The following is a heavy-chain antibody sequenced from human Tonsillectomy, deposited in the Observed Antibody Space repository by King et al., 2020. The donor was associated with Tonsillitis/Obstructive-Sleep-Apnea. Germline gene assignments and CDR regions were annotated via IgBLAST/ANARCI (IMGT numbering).Heavy chain of an antibody. V-gene: IGHV4-31*03. CDR3: AREGLRAVDI. D-gene: IGHD5-12*01. CDR1: VGSISSGGYY. CDR2: VFYSGST. J-gene: IGHJ3*02. Sequence: VQLQESGPGLVNPSQTLSLTCTVSVGSISSGGYYWSWIRQHPGKGLEWIGYVFYSGSTYNNSSLKSRVTISLDTSRNQFSLKLSSVTAADTAVYYCAREGLRAVDIWGQGTMVTVSS.